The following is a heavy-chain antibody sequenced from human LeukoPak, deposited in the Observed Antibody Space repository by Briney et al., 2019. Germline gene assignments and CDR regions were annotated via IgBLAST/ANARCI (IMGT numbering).Heavy chain of an antibody. Sequence: GGFLRLSCAASGFTVSSNYMSWVRQAPGKGLEWVSVIYSGGSTYYADSVKGRFTISRDNSKNTLYLQMNSLRAEDTAVYYCARAGGGRYFDYWGQGTLVTVSS. V-gene: IGHV3-66*01. CDR2: IYSGGST. CDR3: ARAGGGRYFDY. CDR1: GFTVSSNY. D-gene: IGHD3-16*01. J-gene: IGHJ4*02.